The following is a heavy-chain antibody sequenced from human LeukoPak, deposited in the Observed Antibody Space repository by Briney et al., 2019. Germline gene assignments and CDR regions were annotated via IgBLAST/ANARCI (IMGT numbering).Heavy chain of an antibody. Sequence: SETLSLTCTVSGGSISSYYWSWIRQPPGKGLEWIGNIYYSGSTYYNPSLKSRVTISLDTSKNQFSLKLSSVTAADTAVYYCARRDIAARLNWFDPWGQGTLVTVSS. CDR1: GGSISSYY. CDR2: IYYSGST. V-gene: IGHV4-39*01. J-gene: IGHJ5*02. CDR3: ARRDIAARLNWFDP. D-gene: IGHD6-6*01.